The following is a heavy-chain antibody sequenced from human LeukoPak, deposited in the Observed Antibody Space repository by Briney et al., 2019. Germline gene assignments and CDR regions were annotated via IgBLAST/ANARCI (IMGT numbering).Heavy chain of an antibody. CDR1: GFTFSGIA. Sequence: PGGSLRFSCAASGFTFSGIALSWFRKAPGKGLKWVSAISGSGGSTYYADSVKGRFTISRDNSKNTLYLQMNSLRVEDTAVYYCTSAGTVSTMTKLRDYWGQGTLVTVSS. V-gene: IGHV3-23*01. CDR2: ISGSGGST. J-gene: IGHJ4*02. CDR3: TSAGTVSTMTKLRDY. D-gene: IGHD4-17*01.